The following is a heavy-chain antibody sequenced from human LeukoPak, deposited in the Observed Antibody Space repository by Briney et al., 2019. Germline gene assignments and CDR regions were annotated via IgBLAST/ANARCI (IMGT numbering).Heavy chain of an antibody. V-gene: IGHV4-4*07. CDR1: GGPISSYY. D-gene: IGHD6-13*01. Sequence: PSETLSLTCTVSGGPISSYYWSWIRQPAGKGLEWIGRIYTSGSTNYNPSLKSRVTMSVDTSKNQFSLKLSSVTAADTAVYYCARARLTAAAGITFIGYFDHWGQGTLVTVSS. J-gene: IGHJ4*02. CDR2: IYTSGST. CDR3: ARARLTAAAGITFIGYFDH.